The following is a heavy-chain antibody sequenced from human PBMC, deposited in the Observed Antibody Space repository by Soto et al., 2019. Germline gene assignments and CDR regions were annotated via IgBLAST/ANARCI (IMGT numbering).Heavy chain of an antibody. D-gene: IGHD7-27*01. V-gene: IGHV4-30-4*01. CDR2: IYYSGST. CDR3: AREGTGDHDWFDP. Sequence: SETLSLTCTVSGGSISSGDYYWSWIRQPPGKGLEWIGYIYYSGSTYYNPSLKSRVTISVDTSKNQFSLKLSSVTAADTAVYYCAREGTGDHDWFDPWGQGTLVTVSS. CDR1: GGSISSGDYY. J-gene: IGHJ5*02.